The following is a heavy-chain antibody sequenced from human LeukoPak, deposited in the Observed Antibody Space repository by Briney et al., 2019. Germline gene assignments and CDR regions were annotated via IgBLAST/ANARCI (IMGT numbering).Heavy chain of an antibody. Sequence: SETLSLTCTVSGGSISSGGYYWSWIRQPPGKGLEWIGYIYHSGSTYYNPSLKSRVTISVDRSKNQFSLKLSSVTAADTAVYYCARTAYCGGDCYPTLPYFDYWGQGTLVTVSS. CDR1: GGSISSGGYY. J-gene: IGHJ4*02. D-gene: IGHD2-21*02. V-gene: IGHV4-30-2*01. CDR2: IYHSGST. CDR3: ARTAYCGGDCYPTLPYFDY.